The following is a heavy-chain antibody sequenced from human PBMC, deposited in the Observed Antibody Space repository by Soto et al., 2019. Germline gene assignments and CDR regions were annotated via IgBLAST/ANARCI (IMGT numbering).Heavy chain of an antibody. V-gene: IGHV3-53*01. CDR2: IHSGITT. J-gene: IGHJ4*02. CDR1: GLSVSSNY. D-gene: IGHD6-13*01. Sequence: GGSLRLSXAASGLSVSSNYMSWVRQAPGKGLEWVSSIHSGITTYYADSVKGRFTISRDNPKNTLYLQMNSLRAEDTAVYYCAYSSTPFDYWGQGTLVTVSS. CDR3: AYSSTPFDY.